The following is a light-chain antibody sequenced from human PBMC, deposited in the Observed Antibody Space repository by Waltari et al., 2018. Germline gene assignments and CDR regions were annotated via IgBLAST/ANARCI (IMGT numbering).Light chain of an antibody. CDR3: QSYDSTNVL. CDR1: DPDLGAGSD. V-gene: IGLV1-40*01. CDR2: GNN. Sequence: QSVLPQPPSVSGAPGQRVTISCTGSDPDLGAGSDAYWYQQLPRTAPKLLIYGNNNRPSGVPDRFSGSKSGTSASLVISGLQAEDEADYYCQSYDSTNVLFGGGTKLTVL. J-gene: IGLJ2*01.